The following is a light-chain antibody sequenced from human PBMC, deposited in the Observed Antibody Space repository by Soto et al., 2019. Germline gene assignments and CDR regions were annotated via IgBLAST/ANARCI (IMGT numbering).Light chain of an antibody. V-gene: IGKV1-39*01. CDR1: QSINIY. Sequence: IQMTQSPSSLSASVGDSVTVTCRASQSINIYWNWYQQKPGKAPTLLIYGASSLQSGVPSRFTGGGSRTDFTLTISSLQPEDFATYYCQQSYRSPYTVGQGTKLEIK. CDR2: GAS. J-gene: IGKJ2*01. CDR3: QQSYRSPYT.